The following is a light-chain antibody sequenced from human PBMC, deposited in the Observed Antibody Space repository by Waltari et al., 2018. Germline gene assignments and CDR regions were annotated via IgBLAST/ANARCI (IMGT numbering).Light chain of an antibody. V-gene: IGKV1-33*01. CDR2: DAS. J-gene: IGKJ3*01. Sequence: DIQMTLSPSSLSASVGDRVPITCQASQDISNYLNWYQQKPGKAPKLLIYDASNLETGVPSRFSGSGSGTDFTFTISSLQPEDIATYYCQQYDNLPIFTFGPGTKVDIK. CDR3: QQYDNLPIFT. CDR1: QDISNY.